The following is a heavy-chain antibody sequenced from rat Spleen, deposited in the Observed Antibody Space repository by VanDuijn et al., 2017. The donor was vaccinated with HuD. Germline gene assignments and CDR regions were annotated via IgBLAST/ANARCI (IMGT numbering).Heavy chain of an antibody. CDR3: VRQGYLRDWYFDF. V-gene: IGHV5-29*01. CDR2: LSYDGTTT. D-gene: IGHD2-5*01. J-gene: IGHJ1*01. CDR1: GFTFRDYY. Sequence: EVQLVESDGGLVQPGRSLKLSCAASGFTFRDYYMAWVRQAPTKGMEWVATLSYDGTTTYYRDSVKGRFTISRDNGKTTLYLEMDSLRSEDMATYYCVRQGYLRDWYFDFWGPGTMVTVSS.